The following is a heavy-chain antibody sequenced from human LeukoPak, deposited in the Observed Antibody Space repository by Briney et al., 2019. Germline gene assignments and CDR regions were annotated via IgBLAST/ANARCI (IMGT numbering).Heavy chain of an antibody. D-gene: IGHD2-2*02. Sequence: ASVKVSCKASGYTFTGYYMHWVRQAAGQGREGMGWINPNSGDTNYAQKFQCTVTMTRDTSISTAYMELSRLRSDDTAVYFWARDGAYDIVVVPAAIYYYMDVWGKGTTVTVSS. J-gene: IGHJ6*03. CDR2: INPNSGDT. CDR1: GYTFTGYY. V-gene: IGHV1-2*02. CDR3: ARDGAYDIVVVPAAIYYYMDV.